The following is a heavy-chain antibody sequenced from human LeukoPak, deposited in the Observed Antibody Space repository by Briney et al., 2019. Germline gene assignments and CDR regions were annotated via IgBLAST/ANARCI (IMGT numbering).Heavy chain of an antibody. CDR1: GFTLSSYA. CDR2: IIVSGNT. D-gene: IGHD2-15*01. V-gene: IGHV3-23*01. Sequence: GGSLRLSCAASGFTLSSYAMSWVRQGPGKGLDWVSAIIVSGNTYHADSVKGRFTISRDSSKNTLYLQMNNLRAGDAAVYYCAKAPVTTCSGAYCYPFDYWSQGTLVTVSS. CDR3: AKAPVTTCSGAYCYPFDY. J-gene: IGHJ4*02.